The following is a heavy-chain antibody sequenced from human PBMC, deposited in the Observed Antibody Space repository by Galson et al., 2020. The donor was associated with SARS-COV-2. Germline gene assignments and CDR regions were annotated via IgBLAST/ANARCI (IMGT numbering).Heavy chain of an antibody. D-gene: IGHD2-2*01. J-gene: IGHJ4*02. CDR1: GFTFSSYA. CDR2: ISYDGSDE. CDR3: AKGYCSSTTCPAFDY. V-gene: IGHV3-30*04. Sequence: GGSLRLSCAASGFTFSSYAMHWVRKAPGKGLEWVAVISYDGSDESADSVKGRFTISRDNSKNTLFLQMNSLRAEDTAVYYCAKGYCSSTTCPAFDYWGLGTLVTVSS.